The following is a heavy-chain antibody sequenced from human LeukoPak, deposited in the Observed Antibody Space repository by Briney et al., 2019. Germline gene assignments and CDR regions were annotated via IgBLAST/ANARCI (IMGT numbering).Heavy chain of an antibody. CDR2: ISGRGGST. CDR3: AKWGRRPRSTYYYDSSGYYYDY. CDR1: GFTVSSNY. J-gene: IGHJ4*02. D-gene: IGHD3-22*01. Sequence: GSLRLSCAASGFTVSSNYMSWVRQAPGKGLEWVSAISGRGGSTYYADSVKGRFTISRDNSKNTLYLQMNSLRAEDTAVYYCAKWGRRPRSTYYYDSSGYYYDYWGQGTLVTVSS. V-gene: IGHV3-23*01.